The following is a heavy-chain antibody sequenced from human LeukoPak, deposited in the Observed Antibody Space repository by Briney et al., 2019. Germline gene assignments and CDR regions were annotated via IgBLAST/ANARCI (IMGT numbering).Heavy chain of an antibody. V-gene: IGHV3-21*01. D-gene: IGHD2-15*01. Sequence: GGSLRLSCAASGFTFSSYNMNWVRQAPGKGLEWVSSITSSSTYIYYADSVKGRFTISRDNARNSLYLQMNSLRAEDTAVYYCAREVVVVVAAIFPVAFDIWGQGTMVTVSS. CDR3: AREVVVVVAAIFPVAFDI. J-gene: IGHJ3*02. CDR2: ITSSSTYI. CDR1: GFTFSSYN.